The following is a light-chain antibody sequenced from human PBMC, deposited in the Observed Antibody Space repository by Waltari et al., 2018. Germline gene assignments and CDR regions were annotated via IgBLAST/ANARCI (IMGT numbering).Light chain of an antibody. V-gene: IGKV1-39*01. CDR2: SAS. Sequence: DIQMTQSPSSLSASVGDRVTITCRASQSIDKNYLGWYQQKPGKAPKLLIYSASTLQSGVPSRFSGSGSGTDVTLTISSLQPEDFATYYCQQSHTTPRFSFGGGTKVDIK. CDR1: QSIDKNY. CDR3: QQSHTTPRFS. J-gene: IGKJ4*01.